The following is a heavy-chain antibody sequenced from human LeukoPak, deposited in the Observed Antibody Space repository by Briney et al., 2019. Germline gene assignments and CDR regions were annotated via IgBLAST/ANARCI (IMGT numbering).Heavy chain of an antibody. J-gene: IGHJ5*02. CDR3: ARVPGIAVA. V-gene: IGHV1-8*02. Sequence: ASVKVSCKASGYTFTGYYMHWVRQATGQGLEWMGWMNPNSGNTGYAQKFQGRVTMTRNTSISTAYMELSSLRSEDTAVYYCARVPGIAVAWGQGTLVTVSS. D-gene: IGHD6-19*01. CDR1: GYTFTGYY. CDR2: MNPNSGNT.